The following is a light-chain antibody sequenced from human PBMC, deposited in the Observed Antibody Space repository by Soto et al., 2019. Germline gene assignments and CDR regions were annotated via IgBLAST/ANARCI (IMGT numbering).Light chain of an antibody. Sequence: DIQMTQSPSSLSASVGDRVTITCRVSQGISNYLAWYQQKPGKVPKLLIYAASTLQSGVPSRFSGSGSGTDFTLTISSLQPEDVASYYCQKYNSAPWTLGQVTKVEIK. V-gene: IGKV1-27*01. J-gene: IGKJ1*01. CDR3: QKYNSAPWT. CDR2: AAS. CDR1: QGISNY.